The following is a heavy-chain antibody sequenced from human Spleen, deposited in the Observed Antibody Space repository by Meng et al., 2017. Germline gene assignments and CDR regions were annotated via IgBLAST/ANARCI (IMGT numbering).Heavy chain of an antibody. D-gene: IGHD3-10*01. Sequence: GESLKISCAASGFTFSSYGMHWVRQAPGKGLEWVAVISYDGSNKYYADSVKGRFTISRDNSKNTLYLQMNSLRAEDTAVYYCARDLDGSGSYCHYWGQGTLVTVSS. CDR3: ARDLDGSGSYCHY. V-gene: IGHV3-30*19. CDR1: GFTFSSYG. CDR2: ISYDGSNK. J-gene: IGHJ4*02.